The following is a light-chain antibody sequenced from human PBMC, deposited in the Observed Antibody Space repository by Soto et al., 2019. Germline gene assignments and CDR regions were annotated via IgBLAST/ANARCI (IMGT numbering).Light chain of an antibody. V-gene: IGKV3-15*01. J-gene: IGKJ4*01. Sequence: EIVMTQFPATLSVSPGERATLSCRASQSVSSNLAWFQQKPGQAPRVLIYGISTRATGIPARFSGSGSETEFTLTISSLQSEDFAVYCCQQYNNWPLTFGGGTKVEIK. CDR3: QQYNNWPLT. CDR2: GIS. CDR1: QSVSSN.